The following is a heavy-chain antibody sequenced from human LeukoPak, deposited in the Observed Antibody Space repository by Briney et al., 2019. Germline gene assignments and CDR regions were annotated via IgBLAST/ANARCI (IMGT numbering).Heavy chain of an antibody. CDR3: AKRPGAFPL. Sequence: GGSLRLSCVAAGFTFNGYAMSWVRQAPGKGLEWVATIVGSGRTTYYADSVRGRFVISRDNSQNVVHLQMNSLRVEDTAFYYCAKRPGAFPLWGRGTLVTVSP. V-gene: IGHV3-23*01. J-gene: IGHJ3*01. CDR2: IVGSGRTT. D-gene: IGHD1-14*01. CDR1: GFTFNGYA.